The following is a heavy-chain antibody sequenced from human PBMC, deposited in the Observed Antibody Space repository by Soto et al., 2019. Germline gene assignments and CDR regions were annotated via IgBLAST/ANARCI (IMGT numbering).Heavy chain of an antibody. D-gene: IGHD6-13*01. CDR3: ARQGGYSSSWPFDY. CDR1: GYSFTSYW. J-gene: IGHJ4*02. CDR2: IDPSDSYT. V-gene: IGHV5-10-1*01. Sequence: PGESLKISCKGSGYSFTSYWISWVRQMPGKGLEWMGRIDPSDSYTNYSPSFQGHVTISADKSISTAYLQWSSLKASDTAMYYCARQGGYSSSWPFDYWGQGTLVTVPS.